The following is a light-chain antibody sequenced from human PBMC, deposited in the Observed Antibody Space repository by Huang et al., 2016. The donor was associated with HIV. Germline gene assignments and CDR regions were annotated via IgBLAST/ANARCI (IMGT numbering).Light chain of an antibody. CDR2: AAS. CDR3: QQLHSYPIT. CDR1: QDIANS. Sequence: QLTQSPSSLSMSVGDRVIITCQPSQDIANSLAWYQHKPGRAPKLLISAASTLQSGVPSRFSGGSAGTYFTLIITNLQPDEFASYYCQQLHSYPITFGQGTRLDI. V-gene: IGKV1-9*01. J-gene: IGKJ5*01.